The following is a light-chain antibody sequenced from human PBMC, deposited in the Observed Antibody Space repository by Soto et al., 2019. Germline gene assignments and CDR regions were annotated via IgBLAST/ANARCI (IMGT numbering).Light chain of an antibody. Sequence: DIQMTQSPSSLSASVGDRVSITCRASRGIYTHLAWYQQKPGNDPKLMIYAASTLQSGVPSRFSASGSGTDFILTISALQSEDVGTYFCQTYDKAPWTFGPGTKVDIK. J-gene: IGKJ1*01. CDR2: AAS. V-gene: IGKV1-27*01. CDR1: RGIYTH. CDR3: QTYDKAPWT.